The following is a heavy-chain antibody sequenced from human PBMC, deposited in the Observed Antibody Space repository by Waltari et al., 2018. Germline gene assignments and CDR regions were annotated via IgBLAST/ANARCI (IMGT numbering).Heavy chain of an antibody. CDR1: GFTFSSYG. D-gene: IGHD1-1*01. Sequence: QVQLVESGGGVVQPGRSLRLSCAASGFTFSSYGMHWVRQAPGKGLEWVAVIWYDGSNKYYADSVKGRFTISRDNSKNTLYLQMNSLRAEDTAVYYCARGQGADERAPDYWGQGTLVTVSS. CDR3: ARGQGADERAPDY. CDR2: IWYDGSNK. J-gene: IGHJ4*02. V-gene: IGHV3-33*01.